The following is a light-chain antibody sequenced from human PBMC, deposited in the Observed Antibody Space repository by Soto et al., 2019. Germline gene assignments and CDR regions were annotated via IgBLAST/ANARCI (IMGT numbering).Light chain of an antibody. Sequence: LTQSPGTLSLSPGERATLSCRASETVDSSYLAWYQQKPGKAPKLLIYAASTLQSGVPSRFSGSGSGTEFTLTISSLQPEDFATYYCQQLSSYPRTFGQGTKLEIK. CDR1: ETVDSSY. CDR2: AAS. V-gene: IGKV1-9*01. CDR3: QQLSSYPRT. J-gene: IGKJ2*01.